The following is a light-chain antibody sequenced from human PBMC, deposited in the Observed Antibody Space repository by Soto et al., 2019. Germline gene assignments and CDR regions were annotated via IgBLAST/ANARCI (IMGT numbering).Light chain of an antibody. CDR1: QSVSNN. J-gene: IGKJ1*01. V-gene: IGKV3-15*01. Sequence: EIVLTQSPGTLSLSPGERATLSCRASQSVSNNYLAWYQQKPGQAPRLLIYRASTRATGIPARFSGSGSGTEFTLTISSLQSEDFALYYCHQYENWPQTFGQGTKVDI. CDR2: RAS. CDR3: HQYENWPQT.